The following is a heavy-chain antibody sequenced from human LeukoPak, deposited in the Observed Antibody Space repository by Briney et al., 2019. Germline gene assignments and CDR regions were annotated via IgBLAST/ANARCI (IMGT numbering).Heavy chain of an antibody. Sequence: GGSLRLSCVASRFTFSNYWMSWVRQAPGKGLEWVANINQDGSKKPYADSMKGRFTISRDNAKESLYLQLNSLRADDTAVYYCARGPMNYYYYYGMDVWGQGTTVTVSS. V-gene: IGHV3-7*01. CDR3: ARGPMNYYYYYGMDV. J-gene: IGHJ6*02. CDR2: INQDGSKK. CDR1: RFTFSNYW.